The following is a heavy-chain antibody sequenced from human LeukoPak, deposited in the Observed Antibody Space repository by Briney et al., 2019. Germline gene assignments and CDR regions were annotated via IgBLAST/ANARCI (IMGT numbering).Heavy chain of an antibody. CDR2: ISGSGGST. Sequence: ETLSLTCTVSGGSISSGGYYWSWVRQAPGKGLEWVSAISGSGGSTCYADSVKGRFTISRDNSKNTLYLQMNSLRAEDTAVYYCAKDLRGFPSYYFDYWGQGTLVTVSS. V-gene: IGHV3-23*01. J-gene: IGHJ4*02. CDR3: AKDLRGFPSYYFDY. CDR1: GGSISSGGYY. D-gene: IGHD4-17*01.